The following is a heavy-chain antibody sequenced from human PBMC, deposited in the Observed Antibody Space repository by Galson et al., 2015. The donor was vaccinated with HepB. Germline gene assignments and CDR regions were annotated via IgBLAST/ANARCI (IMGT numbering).Heavy chain of an antibody. Sequence: TLSLTCAVSGGSISSGGYSWSWIRQPPGKGLEWIGYIQHSGNTYYNPSLKSPVTISVDRSKNQFFLELTSVTAADTAVYYCAREWGGVGVFDSWGQGTLVTVSS. D-gene: IGHD1-26*01. V-gene: IGHV4-30-2*01. CDR3: AREWGGVGVFDS. J-gene: IGHJ4*02. CDR2: IQHSGNT. CDR1: GGSISSGGYS.